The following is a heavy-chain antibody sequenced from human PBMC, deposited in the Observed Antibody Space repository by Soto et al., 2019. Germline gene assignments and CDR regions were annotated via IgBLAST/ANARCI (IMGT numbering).Heavy chain of an antibody. CDR1: GYTFTSFC. D-gene: IGHD6-19*01. J-gene: IGHJ4*02. V-gene: IGHV1-18*01. Sequence: ASVKVSCKASGYTFTSFCMNWVRQAPGKGLEWMGWISAYNGNTNYAQKLQGRVTMTTDTSTSTAYMELRSLRSDDTAVYYCAVIAVAGMLRDYWGQGTLVTVSS. CDR3: AVIAVAGMLRDY. CDR2: ISAYNGNT.